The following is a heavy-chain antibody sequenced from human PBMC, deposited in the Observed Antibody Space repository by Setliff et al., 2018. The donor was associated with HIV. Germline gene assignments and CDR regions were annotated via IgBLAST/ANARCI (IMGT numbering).Heavy chain of an antibody. Sequence: GGSLRLSCAASGFTFSDYYMSWIRQAPGKGLEWVSYISSSGSTIYYADSVKGRFTISRDNAKNSLYLQMNSLRAEDTALYYCARATVLRYFDWFSRPGANAFDIWGQGTMVTVSS. D-gene: IGHD3-9*01. CDR1: GFTFSDYY. CDR2: ISSSGSTI. J-gene: IGHJ3*02. CDR3: ARATVLRYFDWFSRPGANAFDI. V-gene: IGHV3-11*01.